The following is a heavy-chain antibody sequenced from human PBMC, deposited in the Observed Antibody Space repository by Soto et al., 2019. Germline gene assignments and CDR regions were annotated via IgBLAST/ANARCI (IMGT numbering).Heavy chain of an antibody. D-gene: IGHD2-21*02. CDR1: GFTFTSNS. CDR3: ARGRVGTAYCVY. V-gene: IGHV3-48*02. Sequence: EVQLVDSGGGLVQPGGSLRLSCAASGFTFTSNSMNWVRQTPGKGLEGISYITSSSSTIYYPDSVKGRFTFSRDNAKTACVLQMNRLTDEDTAVYYCARGRVGTAYCVYCGQGTLVTVSS. CDR2: ITSSSSTI. J-gene: IGHJ4*02.